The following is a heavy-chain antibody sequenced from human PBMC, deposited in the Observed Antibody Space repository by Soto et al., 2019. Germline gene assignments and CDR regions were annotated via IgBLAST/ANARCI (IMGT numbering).Heavy chain of an antibody. J-gene: IGHJ3*02. CDR3: ARVGLGYCSGGSCWSHDAFDI. D-gene: IGHD2-15*01. CDR2: ISAYNGNT. CDR1: GYTFTSYG. V-gene: IGHV1-18*01. Sequence: ASVKVSCKASGYTFTSYGISWVRQAPGHGLEWMGWISAYNGNTNYAQKLQGRVTMTTDTSTSTAYMELRSLRSDDTAVYYCARVGLGYCSGGSCWSHDAFDIWGQGTMVTVSS.